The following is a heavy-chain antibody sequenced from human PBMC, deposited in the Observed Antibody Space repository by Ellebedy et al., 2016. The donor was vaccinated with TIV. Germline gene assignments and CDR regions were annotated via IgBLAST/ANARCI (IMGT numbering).Heavy chain of an antibody. D-gene: IGHD3-16*01. V-gene: IGHV3-53*01. CDR2: IYSGGST. J-gene: IGHJ3*02. Sequence: GESLKISXAASGFTVSSNYMSWVRQAPGKGLEWVSVIYSGGSTYYADSVKGRFTISRDNSKNTLYLQMNSLRAEDTAVYYCARDTQGGAFDIWGQGTMVTVSS. CDR3: ARDTQGGAFDI. CDR1: GFTVSSNY.